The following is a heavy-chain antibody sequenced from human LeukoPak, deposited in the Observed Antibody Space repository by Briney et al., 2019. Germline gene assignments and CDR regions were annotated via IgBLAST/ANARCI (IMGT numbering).Heavy chain of an antibody. Sequence: GGSLRLSCAASRFTFSRTAMSWVRQAPGKGLEWVSVISGSGGSTYYADSVKGRFTISRDNAKNSLYLQMNSLRAEDTAVYYCARGVNRATEDALDYWGQGTLVTVSS. CDR1: RFTFSRTA. V-gene: IGHV3-23*01. CDR3: ARGVNRATEDALDY. CDR2: ISGSGGST. D-gene: IGHD5-12*01. J-gene: IGHJ4*02.